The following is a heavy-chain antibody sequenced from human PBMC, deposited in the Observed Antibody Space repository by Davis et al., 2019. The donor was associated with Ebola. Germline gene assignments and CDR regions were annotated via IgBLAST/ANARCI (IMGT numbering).Heavy chain of an antibody. Sequence: PGGSLRLSCAASGFTFSSYGMHWVRQAPGKGLEWVAVISYDGSNKYYADSVKGRFTISRDNSKNTLYLQMNSLRAEDTAVDYCAKAGPRLELLIGYFDYWGQGTLVTVSS. V-gene: IGHV3-30*18. CDR2: ISYDGSNK. J-gene: IGHJ4*02. CDR1: GFTFSSYG. D-gene: IGHD1-7*01. CDR3: AKAGPRLELLIGYFDY.